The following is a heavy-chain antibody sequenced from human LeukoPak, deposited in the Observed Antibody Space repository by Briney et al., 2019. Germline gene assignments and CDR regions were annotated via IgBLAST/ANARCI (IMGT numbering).Heavy chain of an antibody. J-gene: IGHJ5*02. V-gene: IGHV3-21*01. Sequence: GGSLRLSCAASGFTFSSYSMNWVRQAPGKGLEWVSSISSSSSYIYYADSVKGRFTISRDNAKNSLYLQMNSLRAEDTAVYYCARDSSTTILGVVLPDAGKNWFAPWGQGTLVTVPS. D-gene: IGHD3-3*01. CDR2: ISSSSSYI. CDR1: GFTFSSYS. CDR3: ARDSSTTILGVVLPDAGKNWFAP.